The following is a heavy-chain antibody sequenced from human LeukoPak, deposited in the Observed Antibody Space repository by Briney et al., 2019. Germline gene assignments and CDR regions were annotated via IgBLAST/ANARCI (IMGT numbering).Heavy chain of an antibody. Sequence: GGSLRLSCAASGFTFSSYAMSWVRQAPGKGLEWVADIKEDGSEKHYVDSVKGRFTISRDNAKNSVYLQMSSLRAEDTAVYYCALNPDYYGSGSFDYWGQGTLVTVSS. J-gene: IGHJ4*02. D-gene: IGHD3-10*01. V-gene: IGHV3-7*01. CDR1: GFTFSSYA. CDR2: IKEDGSEK. CDR3: ALNPDYYGSGSFDY.